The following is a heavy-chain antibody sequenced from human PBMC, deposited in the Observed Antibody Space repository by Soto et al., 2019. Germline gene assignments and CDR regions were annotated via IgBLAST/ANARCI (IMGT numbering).Heavy chain of an antibody. Sequence: EGQLLQSGGGLVQPGESLRLSCAASGFTFSSSGMSWVRQAPGKGLEWVSSISIRGDYRYYADSVKGRFTISRDNSKNTLYLQMSSLTAEDTALYYCANNGGFDFWGQGTMVAVSS. CDR3: ANNGGFDF. J-gene: IGHJ3*01. CDR1: GFTFSSSG. D-gene: IGHD4-17*01. CDR2: ISIRGDYR. V-gene: IGHV3-23*01.